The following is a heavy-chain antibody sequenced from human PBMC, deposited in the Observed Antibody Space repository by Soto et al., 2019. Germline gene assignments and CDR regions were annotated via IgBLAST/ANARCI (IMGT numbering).Heavy chain of an antibody. CDR3: ARDRDNWNRDWFDP. J-gene: IGHJ5*02. V-gene: IGHV1-2*02. D-gene: IGHD1-20*01. CDR2: INPNSGGT. CDR1: RYTFTGYY. Sequence: ASVKVSFKASRYTFTGYYMHGVRQAPGQGLEWMGWINPNSGGTNYAQKCQGRVTMTRDTSISTAYMELSRLRSDDTAVYYCARDRDNWNRDWFDPWGQGTLVTVSS.